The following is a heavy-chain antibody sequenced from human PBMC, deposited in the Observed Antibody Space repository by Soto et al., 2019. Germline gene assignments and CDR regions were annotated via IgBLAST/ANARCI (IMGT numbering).Heavy chain of an antibody. D-gene: IGHD3-16*01. CDR1: GFAFSTYK. CDR2: ISSDSSTI. Sequence: ESGGGLVQPGGSLRLSCTASGFAFSTYKMNWVRQAPGKGPEWVSCISSDSSTIYYADSVKGRFTISRDNAKNSLYLQMNSLRDEDTAVYYCAREIIIGQWGQGTLVTVSS. V-gene: IGHV3-48*02. CDR3: AREIIIGQ. J-gene: IGHJ4*02.